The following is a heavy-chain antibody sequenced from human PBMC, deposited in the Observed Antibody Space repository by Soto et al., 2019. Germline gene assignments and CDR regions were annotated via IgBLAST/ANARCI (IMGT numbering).Heavy chain of an antibody. CDR1: GFTFSSYA. V-gene: IGHV3-30-3*01. D-gene: IGHD2-2*01. CDR2: ISHDGSNK. CDR3: ARDRSMVVVVPGY. Sequence: GGSLRLSCAASGFTFSSYAMHWVRQAPGKGLEWVALISHDGSNKYYADSVKGRITISRDNFKNILYLQMNSLRVDDTAVYYCARDRSMVVVVPGYWGQGT. J-gene: IGHJ4*02.